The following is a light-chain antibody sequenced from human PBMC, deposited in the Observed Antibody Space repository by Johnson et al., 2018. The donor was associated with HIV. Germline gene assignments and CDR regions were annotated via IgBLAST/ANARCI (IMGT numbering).Light chain of an antibody. V-gene: IGLV1-51*01. CDR2: NNS. CDR3: GAWDSSLSAYV. J-gene: IGLJ1*01. Sequence: QSVLTQPPSVSAAPGQKVTISCSGSRSNIGNNYVSWYQQLPGTVPKLLISNNSKRPSGIPDRFSGSKSGTSATLAITGLQTGDEADYYCGAWDSSLSAYVFGTGTQVTV. CDR1: RSNIGNNY.